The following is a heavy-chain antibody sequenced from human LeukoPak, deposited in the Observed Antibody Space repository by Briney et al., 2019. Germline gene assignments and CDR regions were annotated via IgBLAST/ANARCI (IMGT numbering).Heavy chain of an antibody. D-gene: IGHD1-26*01. J-gene: IGHJ4*02. V-gene: IGHV4-34*01. CDR1: GGSFSGYY. Sequence: SETLCLTCAVYGGSFSGYYWSWIRQPPEKGLEWIGEINHSGSTNYNPSLKSRVTISVDTSKNQFSLRLSSVTAADTAVYYCARQTVGATYFDYWGQGTLVTVSS. CDR2: INHSGST. CDR3: ARQTVGATYFDY.